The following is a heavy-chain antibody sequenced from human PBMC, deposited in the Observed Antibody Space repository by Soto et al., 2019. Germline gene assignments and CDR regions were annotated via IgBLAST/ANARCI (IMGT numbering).Heavy chain of an antibody. J-gene: IGHJ6*02. D-gene: IGHD2-15*01. CDR3: ARELLLGYCSGGSCYLGMDV. CDR2: INPNSGGT. V-gene: IGHV1-2*04. Sequence: ASVKVSCKASGYTFTGYYMHWVRQAPGQGLEWMGWINPNSGGTNYAQKFQGWVTMTRDTSISTAYMELSRLRSDDTAVYYCARELLLGYCSGGSCYLGMDVWGQGTTVTVS. CDR1: GYTFTGYY.